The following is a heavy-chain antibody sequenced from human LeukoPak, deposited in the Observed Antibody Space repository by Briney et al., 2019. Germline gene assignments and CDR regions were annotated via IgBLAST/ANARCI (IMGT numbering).Heavy chain of an antibody. CDR1: GFTFRSYE. V-gene: IGHV3-23*01. D-gene: IGHD6-19*01. CDR2: ISGSGVST. Sequence: GGSLRLSCAASGFTFRSYEMNWVRQAPGKGLEWVSAISGSGVSTYYADSVKGRFTISRDNSKNTLYLQMNSLRAEDTAVYYCAKALPGIAVAGTYWYFDLWGRGTLVTVSS. CDR3: AKALPGIAVAGTYWYFDL. J-gene: IGHJ2*01.